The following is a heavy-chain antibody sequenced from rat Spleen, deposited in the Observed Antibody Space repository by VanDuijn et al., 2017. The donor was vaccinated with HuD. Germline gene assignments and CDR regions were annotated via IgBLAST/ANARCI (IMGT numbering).Heavy chain of an antibody. Sequence: EVQLVESGGGLVQPGRSMKLSCAASGFTFSNSYMAWVRQAPTKGLEWVASISIGGGNTYYRGSVKGRFSISIDDAKSTLYLQMDSLRSEDKATYYCAIRYYSGFDYWGQGVMVTVSS. CDR2: ISIGGGNT. D-gene: IGHD1-1*01. J-gene: IGHJ2*01. CDR1: GFTFSNSY. CDR3: AIRYYSGFDY. V-gene: IGHV5-25*01.